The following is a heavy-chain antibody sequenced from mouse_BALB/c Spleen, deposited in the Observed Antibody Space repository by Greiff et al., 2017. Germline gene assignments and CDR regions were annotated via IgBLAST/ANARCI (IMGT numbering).Heavy chain of an antibody. V-gene: IGHV14-3*02. CDR2: IDPANGNT. D-gene: IGHD2-14*01. Sequence: VHVKQSGAELVKPGASVKLSCTASGFNIKDTYMHWVKQRPEQGLEWIGRIDPANGNTKYDPKFQGKATITADTSSNTAYLQLSSLTSEDTAVYYCAIYYRYDGAYWGQGTLVTVSA. J-gene: IGHJ3*01. CDR1: GFNIKDTY. CDR3: AIYYRYDGAY.